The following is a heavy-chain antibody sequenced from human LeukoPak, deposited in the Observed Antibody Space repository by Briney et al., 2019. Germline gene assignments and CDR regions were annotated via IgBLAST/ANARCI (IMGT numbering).Heavy chain of an antibody. D-gene: IGHD3-16*01. CDR2: VSGSGDTT. CDR1: GFPFSSYA. Sequence: LGGSLRLSCAASGFPFSSYAMSWVRQSPGKGLEWVSGVSGSGDTTYYADSVKGRFTISRDNSKNTLYLQMDSLRAEDAAVYYCAKSDYYDESGHPSSFEYWGQGTLVTVSS. J-gene: IGHJ4*02. V-gene: IGHV3-23*01. CDR3: AKSDYYDESGHPSSFEY.